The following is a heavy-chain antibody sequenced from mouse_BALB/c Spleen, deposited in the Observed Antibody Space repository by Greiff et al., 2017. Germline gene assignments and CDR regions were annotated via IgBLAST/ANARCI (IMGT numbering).Heavy chain of an antibody. V-gene: IGHV2-6-7*01. CDR2: IWGDGST. Sequence: QVQLKESGPGLVAPSQSLSITCTVSGFSLTGYGVNWVRQPPGKGLEWLGMIWGDGSTDYNSALKSRLSISKDNSKSQVFLKMNSLQTDDTARYYCARVDGNWYFDVWGAGTTVTVSS. D-gene: IGHD2-1*01. J-gene: IGHJ1*01. CDR3: ARVDGNWYFDV. CDR1: GFSLTGYG.